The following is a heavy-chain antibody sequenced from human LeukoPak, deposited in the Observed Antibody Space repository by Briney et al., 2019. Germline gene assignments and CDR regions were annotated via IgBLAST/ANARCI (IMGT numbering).Heavy chain of an antibody. Sequence: GGSLRLSCAASGFTVSSNYMSWVRQAPGKGLEWVSVIYSGGSTYYADSVKGRFTISRDNSKNTLYLQMNSLRAEDTAVYYCARVQRVYSSGWAFDYWGQGTLVTVSS. CDR3: ARVQRVYSSGWAFDY. CDR2: IYSGGST. D-gene: IGHD6-19*01. V-gene: IGHV3-53*01. CDR1: GFTVSSNY. J-gene: IGHJ4*02.